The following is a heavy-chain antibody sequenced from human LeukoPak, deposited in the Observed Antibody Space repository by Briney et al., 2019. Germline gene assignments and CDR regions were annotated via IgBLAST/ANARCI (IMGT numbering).Heavy chain of an antibody. CDR1: GFTFSSYS. V-gene: IGHV3-21*01. Sequence: TGGSLRLSCAASGFTFSSYSMNWVRQAPGKGLGWVSYISTSGNYIYYSDSVKGRFTISRDNAKNSLYLQMHGLRADDTAVYYCARGAYNSGGTLEIWGQGTLVTVSS. J-gene: IGHJ4*02. CDR3: ARGAYNSGGTLEI. CDR2: ISTSGNYI. D-gene: IGHD3-22*01.